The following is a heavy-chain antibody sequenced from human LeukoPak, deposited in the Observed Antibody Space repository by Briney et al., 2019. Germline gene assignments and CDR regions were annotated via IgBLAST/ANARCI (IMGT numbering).Heavy chain of an antibody. Sequence: PSETLSLTCTVSGDSISSYYWSWIRQPPGKGLEWIGSIYHSGSTYYNPSLKSRVTISVDTSKNQFSLKLSSVTAADTAVYYCARFTVVPAALNAFDIWGQGTMVTVSS. D-gene: IGHD2-2*01. V-gene: IGHV4-38-2*02. CDR1: GDSISSYY. CDR3: ARFTVVPAALNAFDI. CDR2: IYHSGST. J-gene: IGHJ3*02.